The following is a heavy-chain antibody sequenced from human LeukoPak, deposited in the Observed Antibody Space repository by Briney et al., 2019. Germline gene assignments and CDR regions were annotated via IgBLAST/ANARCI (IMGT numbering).Heavy chain of an antibody. Sequence: HPGGSLRLSCTASGFTFGDYAMSWFRQAPGKGLEWVGFIRSKAYGGTTEYAASVKGRFTISRDDSKSIAYLQMNSLKTEDTAVYYCTRDRYYYDSKLSGYWGQGTLVTVSS. CDR3: TRDRYYYDSKLSGY. V-gene: IGHV3-49*03. CDR1: GFTFGDYA. CDR2: IRSKAYGGTT. D-gene: IGHD3-22*01. J-gene: IGHJ4*02.